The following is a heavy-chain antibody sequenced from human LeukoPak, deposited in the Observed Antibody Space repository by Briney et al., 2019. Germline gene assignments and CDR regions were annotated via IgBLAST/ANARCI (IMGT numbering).Heavy chain of an antibody. Sequence: GGSLRLSCAGSGFTFSSYVMSWVRQAPGKGLEWVSAISGSGGSTYYADSVKGRFTISRDNSKNTLYLQMNSLRAEDTAVYYCRRRGGIHLDHLDYCGQGTLVTVSS. CDR2: ISGSGGST. CDR3: RRRGGIHLDHLDY. D-gene: IGHD3/OR15-3a*01. CDR1: GFTFSSYV. V-gene: IGHV3-23*01. J-gene: IGHJ4*02.